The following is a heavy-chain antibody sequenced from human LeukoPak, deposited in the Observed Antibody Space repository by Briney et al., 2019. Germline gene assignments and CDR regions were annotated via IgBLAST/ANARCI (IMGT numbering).Heavy chain of an antibody. V-gene: IGHV1-2*02. CDR1: GYTFTGYY. Sequence: ASVKVSCKASGYTFTGYYMHWVRQAPGQGLESMGWINPNSGGTNYAQKFQGRVTMTRDTSISTAYMELSRLRSDDTAVYYCARGTGRLLLPFGYWGQGTLVTVPS. J-gene: IGHJ4*02. D-gene: IGHD3-22*01. CDR3: ARGTGRLLLPFGY. CDR2: INPNSGGT.